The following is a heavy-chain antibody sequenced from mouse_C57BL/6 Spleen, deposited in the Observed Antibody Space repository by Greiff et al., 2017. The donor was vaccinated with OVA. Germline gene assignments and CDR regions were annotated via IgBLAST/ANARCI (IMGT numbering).Heavy chain of an antibody. CDR1: GYSITSGYD. Sequence: EVKLVESGPGMVKPSQSLSLTCTVTGYSITSGYDWHWIRHFPGNKLEWMGYISYSGSTNYNPSLKSRISITHDTSKNHFFLKLNSVTTEDTATYYCARDGYDLSRDWYFDVWGTGTTVTVSS. CDR2: ISYSGST. D-gene: IGHD2-2*01. CDR3: ARDGYDLSRDWYFDV. J-gene: IGHJ1*03. V-gene: IGHV3-1*01.